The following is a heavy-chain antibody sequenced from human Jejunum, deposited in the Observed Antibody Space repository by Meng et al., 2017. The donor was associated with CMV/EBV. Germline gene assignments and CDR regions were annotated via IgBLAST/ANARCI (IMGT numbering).Heavy chain of an antibody. J-gene: IGHJ5*02. Sequence: QAQLVQPGAEVKKPGASVRVSCKASGHTFTSYGFNWVRQAPGQGLEWMGWISAYNGVTTFAQKVQGRVSMTTDTSTSTAYMELRSLTSDDTAVYYCARGEVPVAAATSWGQGTLVTVSS. V-gene: IGHV1-18*01. CDR1: GHTFTSYG. CDR3: ARGEVPVAAATS. D-gene: IGHD2-15*01. CDR2: ISAYNGVT.